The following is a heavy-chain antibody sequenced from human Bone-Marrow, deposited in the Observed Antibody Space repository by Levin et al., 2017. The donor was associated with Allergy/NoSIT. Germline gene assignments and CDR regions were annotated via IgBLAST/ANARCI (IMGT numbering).Heavy chain of an antibody. D-gene: IGHD6-19*01. Sequence: PGGSLRLSCVLSGFTSGAYGIHWVRQAPGKGLEWVSIISYTASNINYADSVKGRFTISRDNSKNTVYLQMDSLRPNDTAMYYCVTEKLAGLFDRWGQGTLVTVSS. CDR2: ISYTASNI. V-gene: IGHV3-30*03. CDR1: GFTSGAYG. J-gene: IGHJ4*02. CDR3: VTEKLAGLFDR.